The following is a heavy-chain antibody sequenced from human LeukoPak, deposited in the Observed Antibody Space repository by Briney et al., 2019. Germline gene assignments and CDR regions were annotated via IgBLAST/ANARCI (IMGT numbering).Heavy chain of an antibody. D-gene: IGHD2-15*01. Sequence: GGSLRLSCEASGFTFSSYSMNWVRQAPGKGLEWVSYISISSTTIYYADSVQGRFTISRDNAKNSLYLQMNSLRAEDTAVYYCASDIVVVVAARSPHAFDIWGQGTMVTVSS. CDR3: ASDIVVVVAARSPHAFDI. J-gene: IGHJ3*02. CDR2: ISISSTTI. CDR1: GFTFSSYS. V-gene: IGHV3-48*01.